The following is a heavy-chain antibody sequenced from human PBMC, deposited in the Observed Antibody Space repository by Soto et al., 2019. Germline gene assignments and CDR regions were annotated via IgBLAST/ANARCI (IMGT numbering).Heavy chain of an antibody. CDR1: GFTFSSYC. V-gene: IGHV3-30*18. CDR2: ISYDGSNK. CDR3: AKDLDYGDYGTPADY. D-gene: IGHD4-17*01. Sequence: QVQLVESGGGVVQPGRSLRLSCAASGFTFSSYCMHWVRQAPGKGLEWVAVISYDGSNKYYADSLNVRFTISRDNSKNTLYLKMNSLRAEDTAVYYCAKDLDYGDYGTPADYWGQGTLVTVSS. J-gene: IGHJ4*02.